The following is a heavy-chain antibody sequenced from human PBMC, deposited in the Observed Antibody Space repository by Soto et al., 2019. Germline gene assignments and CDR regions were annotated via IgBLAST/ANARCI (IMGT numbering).Heavy chain of an antibody. V-gene: IGHV3-23*01. Sequence: EAQLLESGGGLVQPGGSLRLSCAASGLTFRIYDVNWVRQAPGKGLEWVSGITAGGDSTFYADSVKGCFIISRDNSKSTLYLQMNSLRAEETAIYYCAKVTWASFDNSVHLNYWGQGILVTVSS. CDR3: AKVTWASFDNSVHLNY. CDR2: ITAGGDST. D-gene: IGHD3-22*01. J-gene: IGHJ4*02. CDR1: GLTFRIYD.